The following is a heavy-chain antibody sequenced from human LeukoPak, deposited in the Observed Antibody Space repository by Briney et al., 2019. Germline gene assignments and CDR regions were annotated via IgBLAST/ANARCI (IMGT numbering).Heavy chain of an antibody. CDR2: IISSSAYI. Sequence: AGGSLRLSCAASGFTFSNHAMSWVRQAPGKGLEWVSSIISSSAYIFYADSVKGRFTISRDNAKNSLYLQMNSLRAEDTAVYYCARDWGGYCSSTSCYSHMDVWGKGTTVTVSS. CDR1: GFTFSNHA. J-gene: IGHJ6*03. CDR3: ARDWGGYCSSTSCYSHMDV. D-gene: IGHD2-2*01. V-gene: IGHV3-21*01.